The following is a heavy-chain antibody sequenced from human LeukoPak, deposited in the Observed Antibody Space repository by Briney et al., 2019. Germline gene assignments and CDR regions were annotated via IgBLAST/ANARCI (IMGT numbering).Heavy chain of an antibody. Sequence: GGSLRLSCAASGFTFSTYGMSWVRQAPGKGPEWVSAISGSGGSTYYADSVKGRFTISRDNSMNTLYLQMNSLRAEDTAVYYCAKLGVDAFDIWGQGTMVTVSS. D-gene: IGHD3-10*01. J-gene: IGHJ3*02. CDR1: GFTFSTYG. CDR2: ISGSGGST. V-gene: IGHV3-23*01. CDR3: AKLGVDAFDI.